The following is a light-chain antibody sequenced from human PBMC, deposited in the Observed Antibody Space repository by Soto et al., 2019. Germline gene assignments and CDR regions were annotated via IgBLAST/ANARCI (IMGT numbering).Light chain of an antibody. CDR1: QSISSW. V-gene: IGKV1-5*01. Sequence: DIQVTQSPSTLSASVGDRVTFTCRASQSISSWLAWYQQKPGRAPKLLIYDASTFESGVPSRFSGSGSGTEFTLTISRLQPDDFATYYCQQYNTYPWTFGQGTKVEIK. CDR3: QQYNTYPWT. J-gene: IGKJ1*01. CDR2: DAS.